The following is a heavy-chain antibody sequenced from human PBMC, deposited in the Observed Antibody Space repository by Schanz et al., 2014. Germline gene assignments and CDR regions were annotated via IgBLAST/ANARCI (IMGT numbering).Heavy chain of an antibody. Sequence: VQLVESGGGVVQPGRSLRLSCAASGFTFSTHAMHWVRQAPGKGLEWVALVSSDGNNDYYTDSVKGRFTISRDNSKNTVHLQMNSLRAEDTADYYCAKQLIVRGVIYLNWFDSWGQGTLVTVSS. V-gene: IGHV3-30*18. J-gene: IGHJ5*01. CDR3: AKQLIVRGVIYLNWFDS. D-gene: IGHD3-10*01. CDR1: GFTFSTHA. CDR2: VSSDGNND.